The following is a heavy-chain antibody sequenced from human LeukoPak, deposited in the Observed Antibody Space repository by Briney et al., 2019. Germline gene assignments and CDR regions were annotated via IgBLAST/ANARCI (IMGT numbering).Heavy chain of an antibody. Sequence: PSETLSLTCAVSGGSISSYYWIWIRQPPGKGLEWIGYIYYNGITNYNPSLKSRDTISVATSKNQFSLKLSSVTAADTAVYYCARHLYSGYERVFDYWGQGTLVTVSS. V-gene: IGHV4-59*08. CDR1: GGSISSYY. J-gene: IGHJ4*02. CDR2: IYYNGIT. CDR3: ARHLYSGYERVFDY. D-gene: IGHD5-12*01.